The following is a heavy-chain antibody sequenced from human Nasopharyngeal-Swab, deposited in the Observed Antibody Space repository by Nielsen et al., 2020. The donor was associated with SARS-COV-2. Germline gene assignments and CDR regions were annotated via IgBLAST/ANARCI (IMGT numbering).Heavy chain of an antibody. J-gene: IGHJ5*02. CDR2: ISWNSGSI. D-gene: IGHD1-1*01. CDR1: GFTFDDYA. CDR3: AKDIANWNDEWGWFDP. Sequence: SLKISCAASGFTFDDYAMHWVRQAPGKGLGWVSGISWNSGSIGYADSVKGRFTISRDNAKNSLYLQMNSLRAEDTALYYCAKDIANWNDEWGWFDPWGQGTLVTVSS. V-gene: IGHV3-9*01.